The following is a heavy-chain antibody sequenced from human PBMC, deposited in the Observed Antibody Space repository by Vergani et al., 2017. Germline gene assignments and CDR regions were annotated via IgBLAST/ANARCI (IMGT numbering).Heavy chain of an antibody. D-gene: IGHD2-15*01. CDR3: ARGVGRYYYYMDV. J-gene: IGHJ6*03. Sequence: QVQLVESGGGVVQPGRSLRLSCAASGFTFSSYGMHCVRQAPGKGLEWVAVIWYDGSNKYYADSVKGRFTISRDNSKNTLYLQMNRLRAEDTAVYYCARGVGRYYYYMDVWGEGTTVTVAS. V-gene: IGHV3-33*01. CDR1: GFTFSSYG. CDR2: IWYDGSNK.